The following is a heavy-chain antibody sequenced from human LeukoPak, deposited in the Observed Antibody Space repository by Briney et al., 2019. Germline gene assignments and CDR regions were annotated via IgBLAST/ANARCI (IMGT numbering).Heavy chain of an antibody. CDR1: GFIFSDYY. CDR2: ISSSGSTI. CDR3: ARDLTVYGDYQGTFDY. Sequence: GGSLRLSCAASGFIFSDYYMSWIRQAPGKGLEWVSYISSSGSTIYYADSVKGRFTISRDNAKNSLYLQMNSLRAEDTAVYYCARDLTVYGDYQGTFDYWGQGTLVTVSS. J-gene: IGHJ4*02. V-gene: IGHV3-11*01. D-gene: IGHD4-17*01.